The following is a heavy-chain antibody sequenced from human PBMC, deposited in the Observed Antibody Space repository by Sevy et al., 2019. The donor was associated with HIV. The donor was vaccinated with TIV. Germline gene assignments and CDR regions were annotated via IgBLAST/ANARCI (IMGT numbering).Heavy chain of an antibody. Sequence: GESLKISCKGSGYSFTSYWIGWVRQMPGKGLEWMGIIYPGDSDTRYSPSFQGQVTISADKSISTAYLQWSSLKASDTAMYYWARLPTESHDAFDIWGQGTMVTVSS. J-gene: IGHJ3*02. V-gene: IGHV5-51*01. CDR1: GYSFTSYW. CDR2: IYPGDSDT. CDR3: ARLPTESHDAFDI.